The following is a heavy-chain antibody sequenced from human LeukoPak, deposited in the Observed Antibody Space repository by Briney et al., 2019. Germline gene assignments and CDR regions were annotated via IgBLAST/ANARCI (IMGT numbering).Heavy chain of an antibody. V-gene: IGHV3-21*01. CDR1: GFTFSSYS. CDR3: ARSLGYCSSTSCYNYYFDY. J-gene: IGHJ4*02. Sequence: GGSLRLSCAASGFTFSSYSVNWVRQAPGKGLEWVSSISSSSSYIYYADSVKGRFTISRDNAKNSLYLQMNSLRAEDTAVYYCARSLGYCSSTSCYNYYFDYWGQGTLVTVSS. CDR2: ISSSSSYI. D-gene: IGHD2-2*01.